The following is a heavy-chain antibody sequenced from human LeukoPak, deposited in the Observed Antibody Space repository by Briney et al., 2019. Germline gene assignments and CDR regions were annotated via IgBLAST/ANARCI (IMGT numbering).Heavy chain of an antibody. J-gene: IGHJ4*02. Sequence: GGSLRLSCAASGSTFSSYGMHWVRQAPGKGLEWVAVIWYDGSNKYYADSVKGRFTISRDNSKNTLYLQMNSLRAEDTAVYYCARDQSGTARWDFDYWGQGTLVTVSS. CDR3: ARDQSGTARWDFDY. D-gene: IGHD1-26*01. CDR1: GSTFSSYG. CDR2: IWYDGSNK. V-gene: IGHV3-33*01.